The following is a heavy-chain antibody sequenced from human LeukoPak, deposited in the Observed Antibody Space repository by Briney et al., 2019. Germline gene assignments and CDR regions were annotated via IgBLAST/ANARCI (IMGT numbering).Heavy chain of an antibody. Sequence: GSLRLSCAASGFTFSSYWMHWVRQAPGKGLVWVSRINSDGSSASYADSVKGRFTISRDNAKNTLYLQMNSLRAEDTAVYYCARDLWFGEHRMGYYYGMDVWGQGTTVTVSS. D-gene: IGHD3-10*01. CDR1: GFTFSSYW. CDR3: ARDLWFGEHRMGYYYGMDV. CDR2: INSDGSSA. V-gene: IGHV3-74*01. J-gene: IGHJ6*02.